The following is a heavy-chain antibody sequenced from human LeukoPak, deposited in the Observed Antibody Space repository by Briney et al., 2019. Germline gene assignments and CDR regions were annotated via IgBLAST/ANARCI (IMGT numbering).Heavy chain of an antibody. V-gene: IGHV1-69*13. CDR1: GGTFSSYA. Sequence: ASVKVSCKASGGTFSSYAISWVRQAPGQGLEWMGGIIPIFGTANHAQKFQGRVTITADESTSTAYMELSSLRSEDTAVYYCARSNNYDFWSGYYFRFHGYMDVWGKGTTVTVSS. D-gene: IGHD3-3*01. J-gene: IGHJ6*03. CDR3: ARSNNYDFWSGYYFRFHGYMDV. CDR2: IIPIFGTA.